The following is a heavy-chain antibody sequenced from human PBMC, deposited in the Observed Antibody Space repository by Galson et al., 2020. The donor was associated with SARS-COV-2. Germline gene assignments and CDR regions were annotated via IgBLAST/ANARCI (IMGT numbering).Heavy chain of an antibody. V-gene: IGHV4-61*01. D-gene: IGHD3-16*01. CDR1: GGSVSSGSNY. CDR3: ARSLGAFDI. Sequence: ALETLSLTCTVSGGSVSSGSNYWSWIRQPPGKGLEWIGYIYTSGSTNYNPSLKSRVIISLDMSKNLFSLKLNSVTAADTAVYYCARSLGAFDIWGHGTMVTVPS. J-gene: IGHJ3*02. CDR2: IYTSGST.